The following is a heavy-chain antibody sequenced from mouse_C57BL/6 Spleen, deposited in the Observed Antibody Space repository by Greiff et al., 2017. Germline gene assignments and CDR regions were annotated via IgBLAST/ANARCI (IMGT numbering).Heavy chain of an antibody. CDR2: ISSGSSTI. CDR1: GFTFSDYG. Sequence: EVKVVESGGGLVKPGGSVKLSCAASGFTFSDYGMHWVRQAPEKGLEWVAYISSGSSTIYYADKVKGRVTISRDNDKNTLCLQMTSLRSEDTAMYYCARKYGYDNYAMDYWGQGTSVTVSS. D-gene: IGHD2-2*01. J-gene: IGHJ4*01. CDR3: ARKYGYDNYAMDY. V-gene: IGHV5-17*01.